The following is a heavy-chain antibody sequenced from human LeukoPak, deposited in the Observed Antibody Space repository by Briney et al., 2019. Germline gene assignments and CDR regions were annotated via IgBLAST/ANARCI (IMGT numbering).Heavy chain of an antibody. CDR3: ARRAAGGGYWSGGNYGMDV. CDR1: GFTFSTYE. D-gene: IGHD1-26*01. CDR2: ITSGGTTI. V-gene: IGHV3-48*03. J-gene: IGHJ6*02. Sequence: PGGSLRLSCAASGFTFSTYEMNWVRQAPGKGLEWISYITSGGTTISYADSVKGRFTISRDNAKNSLYLQMNSLRAEDTAVYYCARRAAGGGYWSGGNYGMDVWGQGTTVTVSS.